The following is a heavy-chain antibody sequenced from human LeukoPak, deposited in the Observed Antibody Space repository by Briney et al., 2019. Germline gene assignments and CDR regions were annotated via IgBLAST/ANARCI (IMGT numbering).Heavy chain of an antibody. CDR2: ISYDGSNK. D-gene: IGHD3-22*01. Sequence: PGRSLRLSCAASGFTFSSYGMHWVRQAPGKGLEWVAVISYDGSNKYYADSVKGRFTISRDNSKNTLYLQMNSLRAEDTAVYYCARDWRDSSGKFPNDAFDIWGQGTMVTVSS. V-gene: IGHV3-30*03. CDR1: GFTFSSYG. J-gene: IGHJ3*02. CDR3: ARDWRDSSGKFPNDAFDI.